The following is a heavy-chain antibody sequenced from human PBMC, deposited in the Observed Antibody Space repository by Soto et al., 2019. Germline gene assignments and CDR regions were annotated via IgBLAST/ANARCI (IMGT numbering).Heavy chain of an antibody. CDR2: IWYDGSNK. D-gene: IGHD2-15*01. J-gene: IGHJ6*03. Sequence: GSLRLSCAASGFTFSSYGMHWVRQAPGKGLEWVAVIWYDGSNKYYADSVKGRFTISRDNSKNTLYLQMNSLRAEDTAVYYCAKPNLGYCSGGSCYSKLYYYYYMDVWGKGTTVTVSS. V-gene: IGHV3-33*06. CDR3: AKPNLGYCSGGSCYSKLYYYYYMDV. CDR1: GFTFSSYG.